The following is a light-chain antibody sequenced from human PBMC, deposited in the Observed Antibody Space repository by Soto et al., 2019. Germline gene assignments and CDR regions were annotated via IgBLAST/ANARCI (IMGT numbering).Light chain of an antibody. CDR1: QNIYSN. CDR2: RAS. V-gene: IGKV3-15*01. J-gene: IGKJ1*01. Sequence: IVMTQSPATLSVSPGERATFSCRASQNIYSNIAWYQQRPGQAPRLLIYRASTRATGVPARFSGSGSGTEFTLTISSLQSEDFAVYYCQQYNNWPPWTFGQGTKV. CDR3: QQYNNWPPWT.